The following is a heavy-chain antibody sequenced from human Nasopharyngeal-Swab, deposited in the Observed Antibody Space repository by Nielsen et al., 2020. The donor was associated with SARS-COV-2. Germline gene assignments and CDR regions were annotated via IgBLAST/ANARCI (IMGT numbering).Heavy chain of an antibody. CDR2: FDPEEGET. J-gene: IGHJ6*02. Sequence: ASVKVSCKVSGYTLTELSMHWVRQAPGKGLEWMGGFDPEEGETIYAEMFQGRVTMTEDTSTDTACMELSSLRSEDTAVYFCTTDRFGAGPMGVWGQGTTVTVSS. CDR3: TTDRFGAGPMGV. D-gene: IGHD3-3*01. CDR1: GYTLTELS. V-gene: IGHV1-24*01.